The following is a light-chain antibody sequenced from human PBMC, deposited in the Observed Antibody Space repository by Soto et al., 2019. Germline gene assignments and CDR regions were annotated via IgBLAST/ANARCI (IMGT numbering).Light chain of an antibody. J-gene: IGKJ2*01. CDR3: MQATQSYT. CDR2: KIS. CDR1: QSLVHSVGNTY. V-gene: IGKV2-24*01. Sequence: DIVMTQTPLSLPVTLGQPASISCRSSQSLVHSVGNTYFNWLQQRPGQPPRLLIYKISNRFPGVPDRFSGSGAGADFTLKISRVEAEDVGVYYCMQATQSYTFGQGTKLEIK.